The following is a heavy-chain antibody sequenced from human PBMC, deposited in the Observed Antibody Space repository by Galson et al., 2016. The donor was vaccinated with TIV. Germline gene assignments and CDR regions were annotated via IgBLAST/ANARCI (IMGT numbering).Heavy chain of an antibody. CDR1: GFTFGSYD. V-gene: IGHV3-30*03. J-gene: IGHJ4*02. CDR2: ISYDGSDK. D-gene: IGHD4-11*01. Sequence: SLRLSCAASGFTFGSYDMHWVRQAPGKGLEWVAIISYDGSDKNSADSVKGRFTIFRDKSKNTLYLQMNSLRPEDTAVYYCARVYSSYYFDYWGQGTLVTVSS. CDR3: ARVYSSYYFDY.